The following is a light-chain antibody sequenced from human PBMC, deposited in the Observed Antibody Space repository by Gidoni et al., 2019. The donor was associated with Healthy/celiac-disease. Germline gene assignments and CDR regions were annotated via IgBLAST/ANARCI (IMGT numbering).Light chain of an antibody. CDR3: QQYYSTPLT. CDR1: QSVLYSSNNKNY. CDR2: WAS. J-gene: IGKJ4*01. Sequence: DIVMTQSPDSLAVSLGERATINCKSSQSVLYSSNNKNYLAWYQQKPGQPFKLLIYWASTRESGVPDRFSGSGSGTDFTLTISSLQAEDVAVYYCQQYYSTPLTFGGGTKVEIK. V-gene: IGKV4-1*01.